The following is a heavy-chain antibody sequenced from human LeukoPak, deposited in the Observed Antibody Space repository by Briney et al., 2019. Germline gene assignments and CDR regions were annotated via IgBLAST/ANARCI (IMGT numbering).Heavy chain of an antibody. D-gene: IGHD3-3*01. V-gene: IGHV1-46*01. J-gene: IGHJ4*02. CDR1: GYTFTSYY. Sequence: GASVKVSCKATGYTFTSYYIHWVRQAPGQGLKWMGMINPSGGFTTYAQKFQGRVTMTRDMSTSTVYMELSSLRSEDTAVYYCARAHYYDFLSGYSGGRDYFENWGQGTLVTVSS. CDR3: ARAHYYDFLSGYSGGRDYFEN. CDR2: INPSGGFT.